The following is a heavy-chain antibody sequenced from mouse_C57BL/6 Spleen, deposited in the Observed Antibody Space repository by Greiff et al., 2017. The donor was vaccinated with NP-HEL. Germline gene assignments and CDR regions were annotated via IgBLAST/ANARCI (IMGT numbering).Heavy chain of an antibody. V-gene: IGHV1-52*01. CDR1: GYTFPSYW. D-gene: IGHD2-4*01. CDR3: AREDYDGGWFAY. Sequence: QQSCKASGYTFPSYWMHWVKQRPIQGLEWIGNIDPSDSETHYNQKFKDKATLTVDKSSSTAYMQLSSLTSEDSAVYYCAREDYDGGWFAYWGQGTLVTVSA. CDR2: IDPSDSET. J-gene: IGHJ3*01.